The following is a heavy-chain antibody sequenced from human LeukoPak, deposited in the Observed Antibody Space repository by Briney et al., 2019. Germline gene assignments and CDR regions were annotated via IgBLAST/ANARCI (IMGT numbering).Heavy chain of an antibody. J-gene: IGHJ4*02. CDR2: IYYSGSA. V-gene: IGHV4-59*01. D-gene: IGHD5-18*01. CDR3: ARGHVDTSMVR. CDR1: GGSISSYY. Sequence: SETLSLTCTVSGGSISSYYWTWIRQPPGKGLEWIGYIYYSGSANYNPSLKSRVTISVDTSKNQFSLKLSSVTAADTAVYYCARGHVDTSMVRWGQGTLVTVSS.